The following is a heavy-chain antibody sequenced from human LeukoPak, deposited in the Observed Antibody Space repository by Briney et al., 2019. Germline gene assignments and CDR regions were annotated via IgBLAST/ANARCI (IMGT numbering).Heavy chain of an antibody. J-gene: IGHJ4*02. V-gene: IGHV3-23*01. CDR3: ATYRQVLLPFES. Sequence: GGSLRLSCVASGFTFSTFAMIWVRQPPGRGLEWVSSIFPSGGEIHYADSVRGRFTISRDNSKSTLSLQMNSLRVEDTAIYYCATYRQVLLPFESWGQGTLVTVSS. CDR2: IFPSGGEI. D-gene: IGHD2-8*02. CDR1: GFTFSTFA.